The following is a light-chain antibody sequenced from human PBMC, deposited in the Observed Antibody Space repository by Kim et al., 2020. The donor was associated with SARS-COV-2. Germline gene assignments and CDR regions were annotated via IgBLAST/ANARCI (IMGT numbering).Light chain of an antibody. CDR2: AAS. CDR3: QQSYSTPPDWT. V-gene: IGKV1-39*01. CDR1: QSISSY. Sequence: DIQMTQSPSSLSASVGDRVTITCRASQSISSYLNWYQQKPGKAPKLLIYAASSLQSGVPSRFSGSGSGTDFTLTINSLQPEDFATYYCQQSYSTPPDWTFGQGTKVDIK. J-gene: IGKJ1*01.